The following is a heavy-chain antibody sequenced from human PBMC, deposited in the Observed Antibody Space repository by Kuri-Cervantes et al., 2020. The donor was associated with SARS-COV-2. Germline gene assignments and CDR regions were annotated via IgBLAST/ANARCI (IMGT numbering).Heavy chain of an antibody. Sequence: GGSLRLSCAASGFTFSSYAMSWVRQAPGKGLEWVSAISGSGGSTYYADSVKGRFTIPRDNSKNTLYLQMNSLRAEDTAVYYCAKAIGGAIATGGVDYWGQGTLVTVSS. V-gene: IGHV3-23*01. CDR2: ISGSGGST. CDR1: GFTFSSYA. D-gene: IGHD2-21*01. CDR3: AKAIGGAIATGGVDY. J-gene: IGHJ4*02.